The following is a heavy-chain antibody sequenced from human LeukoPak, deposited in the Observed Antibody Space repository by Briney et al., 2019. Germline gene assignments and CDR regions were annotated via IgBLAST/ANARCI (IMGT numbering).Heavy chain of an antibody. V-gene: IGHV4-34*01. CDR2: INHSGST. J-gene: IGHJ4*02. D-gene: IGHD5-18*01. Sequence: PSETLSLTYAVYGGSFSGYYWSWIRQPPGKGLEWNGEINHSGSTNYNPSLKSRVTISVDMSKNQFSLKLSSVTAADTAVYYCARQGAWRYSYCYKNFPFDYWGQGTLVTVSS. CDR3: ARQGAWRYSYCYKNFPFDY. CDR1: GGSFSGYY.